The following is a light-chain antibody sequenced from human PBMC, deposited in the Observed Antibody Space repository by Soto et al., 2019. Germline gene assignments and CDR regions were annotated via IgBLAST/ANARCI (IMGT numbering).Light chain of an antibody. Sequence: EIVLTQSPGTLSLSPGERATLSCGASQSVSSSYLAWYQQKPVQTPRLLIYGASGRATGIPDRFSGSGSGTDFTLTISRLEPEDFAVYYCQQDGSSPPVTFGQGTRLEIK. CDR1: QSVSSSY. J-gene: IGKJ5*01. CDR3: QQDGSSPPVT. CDR2: GAS. V-gene: IGKV3-20*01.